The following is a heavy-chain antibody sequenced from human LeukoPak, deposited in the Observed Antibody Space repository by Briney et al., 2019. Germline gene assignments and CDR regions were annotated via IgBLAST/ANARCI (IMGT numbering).Heavy chain of an antibody. Sequence: GGSLLLSWAASGFSFRSYEMNWVRPAPGKGLEWVSYISSSGSTIFYADSVKGRFTISRDNAKNSLFLQMNSLRAEDTAVYYCAREGIPRAYWGQGTLVTVSS. V-gene: IGHV3-48*03. CDR2: ISSSGSTI. CDR1: GFSFRSYE. J-gene: IGHJ4*02. CDR3: AREGIPRAY. D-gene: IGHD5-18*01.